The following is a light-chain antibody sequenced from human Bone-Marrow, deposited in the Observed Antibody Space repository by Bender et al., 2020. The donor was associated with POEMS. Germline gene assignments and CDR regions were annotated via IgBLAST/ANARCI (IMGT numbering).Light chain of an antibody. CDR2: EVG. V-gene: IGLV2-23*02. CDR3: CSYAGSSTYV. CDR1: AANIGNNY. Sequence: TQPPSVSAAAGQRVTISCSGSAANIGNNYVSWYQQVPGTAPKLLLSEVGLRPSGVSNRFSVSKSGSTASLTISGLQAEDEADYYCCSYAGSSTYVFGTGTKVTVL. J-gene: IGLJ1*01.